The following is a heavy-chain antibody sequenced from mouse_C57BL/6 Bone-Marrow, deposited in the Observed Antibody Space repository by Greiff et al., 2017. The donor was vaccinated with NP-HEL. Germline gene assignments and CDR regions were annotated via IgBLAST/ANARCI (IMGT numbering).Heavy chain of an antibody. Sequence: VQRVESDAELVKPGASVKISCKVSGYTFTDHTIHWMKQRPEQGLEWIGYIYPRDGSTKYNEKFKGKATLTADKSSSTAYMQLNSLTSEDSAVYFCARNYGSRDWYFDVWGTGTTVTVSS. CDR1: GYTFTDHT. D-gene: IGHD1-1*01. CDR2: IYPRDGST. V-gene: IGHV1-78*01. CDR3: ARNYGSRDWYFDV. J-gene: IGHJ1*03.